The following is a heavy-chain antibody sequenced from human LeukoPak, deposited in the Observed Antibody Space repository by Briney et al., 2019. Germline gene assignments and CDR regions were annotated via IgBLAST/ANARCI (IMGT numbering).Heavy chain of an antibody. CDR2: ISAYNGNT. D-gene: IGHD6-13*01. CDR1: GYTFTSYG. V-gene: IGHV1-18*01. Sequence: ASVKVSCKASGYTFTSYGISWVRQAPGQGLEWMGWISAYNGNTNYAQKLQGRVTMTTDTSTSTAYMELSSLRSEDTAVYYCARGGKFSSSWFGDAFDIWGQGTMVTVSS. CDR3: ARGGKFSSSWFGDAFDI. J-gene: IGHJ3*02.